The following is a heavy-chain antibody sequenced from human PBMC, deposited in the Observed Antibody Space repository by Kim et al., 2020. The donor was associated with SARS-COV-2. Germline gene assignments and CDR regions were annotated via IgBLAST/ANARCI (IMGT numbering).Heavy chain of an antibody. V-gene: IGHV3-33*05. CDR1: GFTFSSYG. CDR2: ISYDGSNK. J-gene: IGHJ6*02. D-gene: IGHD5-18*01. Sequence: GGSLRLSCAASGFTFSSYGMHWVRQAPGKGLEWVADISYDGSNKYYADSVKGRFTISRDNSKNTLYLQMNSLRAEDTAVYYCARDMVDTAMANLFWYYYYGMNVWGQGTTVPVSS. CDR3: ARDMVDTAMANLFWYYYYGMNV.